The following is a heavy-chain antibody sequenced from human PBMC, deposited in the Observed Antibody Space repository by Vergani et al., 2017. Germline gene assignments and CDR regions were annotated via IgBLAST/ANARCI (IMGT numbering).Heavy chain of an antibody. J-gene: IGHJ6*02. Sequence: EVQLEESGGGLVLPGRSLRLSCVASGFTSAGYAMNWVRQAPGKGLEWVSGISGSCGSTYYAGSVKGRFTISRDSSKNTLYLQMNSLSAGDTAVYYCAKANPRNSGYNYLYYYHAMDVWGQGTTVTVSS. V-gene: IGHV3-23*04. CDR2: ISGSCGST. D-gene: IGHD5-12*01. CDR1: GFTSAGYA. CDR3: AKANPRNSGYNYLYYYHAMDV.